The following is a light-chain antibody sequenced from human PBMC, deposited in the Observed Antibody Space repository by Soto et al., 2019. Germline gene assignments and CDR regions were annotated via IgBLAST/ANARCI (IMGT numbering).Light chain of an antibody. J-gene: IGKJ5*01. CDR2: DAS. V-gene: IGKV3-11*01. Sequence: EIVLTQSPATLSLSPGERATLSCTANQSVSNSLASYQPKPGQPPRLLIYDASNRATGIPARCSGSGSGTDFTLTLSTLEREDFATYYCQLRSNWPISIPFIQGTLLEMK. CDR3: QLRSNWPISIP. CDR1: QSVSNS.